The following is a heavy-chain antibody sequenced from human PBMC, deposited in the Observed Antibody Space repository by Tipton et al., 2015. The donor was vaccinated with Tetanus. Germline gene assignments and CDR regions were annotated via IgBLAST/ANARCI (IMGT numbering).Heavy chain of an antibody. V-gene: IGHV4-39*07. CDR1: GGSISSGTYY. J-gene: IGHJ4*02. CDR2: IYFSGST. D-gene: IGHD5-18*01. Sequence: TLSPTCTVSGGSISSGTYYWGWIRQPPGKGLEWIGSIYFSGSTYYNPSLKSRVTIYVDTSKKQFSLKMRSVTAADTAVYYCARDVWKYTYGYGYFDFWGQGALVIVSS. CDR3: ARDVWKYTYGYGYFDF.